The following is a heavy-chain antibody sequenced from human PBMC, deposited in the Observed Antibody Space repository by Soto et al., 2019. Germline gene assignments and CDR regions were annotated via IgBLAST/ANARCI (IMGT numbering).Heavy chain of an antibody. CDR1: GFTFNNYA. V-gene: IGHV3-23*01. J-gene: IGHJ4*02. Sequence: EVQLLDSGGGLVQPGGSLRLSCAASGFTFNNYAMNWVRQAPGKGLEWVATISNTGGSTYYADSVKGRFTISRDNSKNTLYLQMNSLRVEDTAVYYCAKDRRAGNFDYWGQGPQVTVSS. CDR2: ISNTGGST. CDR3: AKDRRAGNFDY.